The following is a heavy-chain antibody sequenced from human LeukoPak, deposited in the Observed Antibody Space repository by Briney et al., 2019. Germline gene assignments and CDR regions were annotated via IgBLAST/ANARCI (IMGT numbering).Heavy chain of an antibody. Sequence: SETLSLTCTVSGGSVSSGSYYWSRIRQPPGKGLEWIGYIYYSGSTYYNPSLKSRVTISVDTSKNQFSLKLSSVTAADTAVYYCARGWGIAARRAWFDPWGQGTLVTVSS. CDR3: ARGWGIAARRAWFDP. J-gene: IGHJ5*02. CDR1: GGSVSSGSYY. CDR2: IYYSGST. V-gene: IGHV4-61*01. D-gene: IGHD6-6*01.